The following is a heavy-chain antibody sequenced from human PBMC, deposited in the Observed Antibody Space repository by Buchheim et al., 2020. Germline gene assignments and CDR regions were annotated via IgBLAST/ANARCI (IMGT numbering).Heavy chain of an antibody. CDR1: GFTFSSYA. CDR2: ISGSGGST. V-gene: IGHV3-23*01. D-gene: IGHD3-10*01. CDR3: ARGLGVRGVSRYGMDV. J-gene: IGHJ6*02. Sequence: EVQLLESGGGLVQPGGSLRLSCAASGFTFSSYAMSWVRQAPGKGLEWVSAISGSGGSTYYADSVKGRFTISRDNSKNTLYLQMNSLRDEDTAVYYCARGLGVRGVSRYGMDVWGQGTT.